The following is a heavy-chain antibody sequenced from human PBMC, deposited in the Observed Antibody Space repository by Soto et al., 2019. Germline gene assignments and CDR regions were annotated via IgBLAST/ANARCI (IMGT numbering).Heavy chain of an antibody. CDR3: ARDRKTSTTTADIHDAFDI. Sequence: GGSLRLSCAASGFTFSSYAMSWVRQAPGKGLEWVSAISGRGGSTSYACSVKGRFTISRDNAKNSLFRQMNSLRAEDTAVYYCARDRKTSTTTADIHDAFDIWGQGTMVTVSS. D-gene: IGHD1-26*01. J-gene: IGHJ3*02. CDR2: ISGRGGST. CDR1: GFTFSSYA. V-gene: IGHV3-23*01.